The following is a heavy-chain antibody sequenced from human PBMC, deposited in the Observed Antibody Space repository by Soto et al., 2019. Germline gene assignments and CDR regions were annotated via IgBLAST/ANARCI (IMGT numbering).Heavy chain of an antibody. CDR1: GYTFTSYG. CDR3: ARVGYSYGSPDY. V-gene: IGHV1-46*01. J-gene: IGHJ4*02. CDR2: INPSGGST. D-gene: IGHD5-18*01. Sequence: GASVKVSCKASGYTFTSYGISWVRQAPGQGLEWMGIINPSGGSTSYAQKFQGRVTMTRDTSTSTVYMELSSLRSEDTAVYYCARVGYSYGSPDYWGQGTLVTVSS.